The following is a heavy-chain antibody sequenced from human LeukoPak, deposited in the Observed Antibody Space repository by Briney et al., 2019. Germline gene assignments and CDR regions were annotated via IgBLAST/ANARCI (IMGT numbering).Heavy chain of an antibody. Sequence: RGSLRLSCAASGFTLISYWMRWVRQAPGKGREWVANIKKDGSEKYYVDSVKGRLTISRDNAKNSLYLQMNSLRAEDTAVYYCARHRYCSGGSCYSDYYYYYGMDVWGKGTTVTVSS. CDR2: IKKDGSEK. V-gene: IGHV3-7*03. CDR3: ARHRYCSGGSCYSDYYYYYGMDV. J-gene: IGHJ6*04. CDR1: GFTLISYW. D-gene: IGHD2-15*01.